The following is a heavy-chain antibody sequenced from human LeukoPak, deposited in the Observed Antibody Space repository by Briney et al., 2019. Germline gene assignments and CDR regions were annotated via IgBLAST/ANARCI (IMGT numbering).Heavy chain of an antibody. D-gene: IGHD2-8*01. CDR1: GFTFSSYA. CDR2: ISGSGGST. Sequence: PGGSLRLSCAASGFTFSSYAMSWVRQAPGKGLEWVSAISGSGGSTHYADSVKGRFTISRDNSKNTLYLQMNSLRAEDTAVYYCAKDGDIVLMPLDYWGQGTLVTVSS. J-gene: IGHJ4*02. V-gene: IGHV3-23*01. CDR3: AKDGDIVLMPLDY.